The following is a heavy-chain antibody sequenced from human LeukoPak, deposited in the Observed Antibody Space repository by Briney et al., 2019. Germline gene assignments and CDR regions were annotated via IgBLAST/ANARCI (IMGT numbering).Heavy chain of an antibody. CDR3: AKNQKFGELWAFDY. D-gene: IGHD3-10*01. J-gene: IGHJ4*02. CDR1: GFTVSSNS. CDR2: ISYEGNNK. V-gene: IGHV3-30*04. Sequence: GGSLRLSCAASGFTVSSNSMNWVRQAPGKGLEWVAVISYEGNNKYYADSVKGRFTISRDNSKNTLYLQMNSLRAEDTAVYYCAKNQKFGELWAFDYWGQGTLVTVSS.